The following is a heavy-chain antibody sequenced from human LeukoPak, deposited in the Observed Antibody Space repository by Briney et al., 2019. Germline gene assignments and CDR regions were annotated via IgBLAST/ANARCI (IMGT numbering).Heavy chain of an antibody. J-gene: IGHJ4*02. Sequence: SVKVSCKASGGTFISYAISWVRQAPGQGLEWMGRIIPILGIANYAQKFQSRVTITADKSTSTAYMELSSLRSEDTAVYYCWGYSGYDSDHWGQGTLVTVSS. CDR2: IIPILGIA. CDR1: GGTFISYA. CDR3: WGYSGYDSDH. V-gene: IGHV1-69*04. D-gene: IGHD5-12*01.